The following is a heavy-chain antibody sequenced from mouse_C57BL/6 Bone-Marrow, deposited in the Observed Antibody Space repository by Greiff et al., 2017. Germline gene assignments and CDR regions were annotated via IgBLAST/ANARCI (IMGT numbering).Heavy chain of an antibody. V-gene: IGHV5-9*01. J-gene: IGHJ2*01. CDR3: ARQDYDYGFDY. Sequence: EVHLVESGGGLVKPGGSLELSCAASGFTFSSYTMSWVRQTPEKRLEWVATISGGGGNTYYPDSVKGRFTISRDNAKNTLYLQMSSLRSEDTALYYCARQDYDYGFDYWGQGTTLTVSS. D-gene: IGHD2-4*01. CDR1: GFTFSSYT. CDR2: ISGGGGNT.